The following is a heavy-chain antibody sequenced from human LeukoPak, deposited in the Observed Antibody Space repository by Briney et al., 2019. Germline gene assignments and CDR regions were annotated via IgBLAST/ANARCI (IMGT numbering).Heavy chain of an antibody. J-gene: IGHJ4*02. CDR1: GFTFSSYA. D-gene: IGHD2-15*01. Sequence: GGSLRLSCAASGFTFSSYAMSWVRQAPGKGLEWVSGISGSGGSGSTYYADSVKGRFTISRDNSKNTLFLQMNSLRAEDTAVYYCAKSGLNRFDYWGQGTLVTVSS. V-gene: IGHV3-23*01. CDR2: ISGSGGSGST. CDR3: AKSGLNRFDY.